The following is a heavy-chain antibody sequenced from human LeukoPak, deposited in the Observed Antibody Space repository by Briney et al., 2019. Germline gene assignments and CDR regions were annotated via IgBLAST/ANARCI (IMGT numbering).Heavy chain of an antibody. D-gene: IGHD3-3*01. CDR3: ARPTYYDFWSGGFDY. V-gene: IGHV4-34*01. CDR1: GGSXSGYY. CDR2: XNHSGST. J-gene: IGHJ4*02. Sequence: SETLSLTCAVYGGSXSGYYWXWIXXPPGKXXXXIGXXNHSGSTNYNPSLKSRVTISVDTSKNQFSLKLSSVTAADTAVYYCARPTYYDFWSGGFDYWGQGTLVTVSS.